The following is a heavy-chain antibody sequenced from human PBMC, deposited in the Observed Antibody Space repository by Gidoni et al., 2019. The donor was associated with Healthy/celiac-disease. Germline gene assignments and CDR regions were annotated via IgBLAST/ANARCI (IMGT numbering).Heavy chain of an antibody. CDR3: ARDQGFGWFGELYY. J-gene: IGHJ4*02. CDR1: GFTFSSYA. CDR2: ISYDGSNK. V-gene: IGHV3-30-3*01. Sequence: QVQLVASGGGVVQPGRSLRLSCAASGFTFSSYAMHWVRQAPGKGLEWVAVISYDGSNKYYADSVKGRFTISRDNSKNTLYLQMNSLRAEDTAVYYCARDQGFGWFGELYYWGQGTLVTVSS. D-gene: IGHD3-10*01.